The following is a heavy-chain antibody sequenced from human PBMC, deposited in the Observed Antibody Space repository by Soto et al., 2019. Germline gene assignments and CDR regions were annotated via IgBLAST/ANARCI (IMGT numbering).Heavy chain of an antibody. CDR1: GYTFKNYG. V-gene: IGHV1-18*01. D-gene: IGHD4-17*01. J-gene: IGHJ4*02. Sequence: QIQLVQSGAEVKNPGASVKVSCKASGYTFKNYGIIWVRQAPGQGLEWVGWISGYNRNTKYEKKFQGRVTLTTETTTSTAYMEQRSLRSDGTAVYYCARPFYGDHGIVDYWGQGTLVTVSS. CDR3: ARPFYGDHGIVDY. CDR2: ISGYNRNT.